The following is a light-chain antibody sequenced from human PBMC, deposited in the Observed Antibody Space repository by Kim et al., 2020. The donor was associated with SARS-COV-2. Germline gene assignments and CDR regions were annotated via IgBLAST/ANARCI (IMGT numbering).Light chain of an antibody. J-gene: IGKJ3*01. V-gene: IGKV1-8*01. CDR1: QGISSY. CDR2: AAS. Sequence: AIRITQSPSSLSASTGDRVTITCRASQGISSYLAWYQQKPGKAPKLLIYAASTLQSGVPSRFSGSGSGTDFTLTISCLQSEDFATYYCQQYYSSLITFGPGTKVDIK. CDR3: QQYYSSLIT.